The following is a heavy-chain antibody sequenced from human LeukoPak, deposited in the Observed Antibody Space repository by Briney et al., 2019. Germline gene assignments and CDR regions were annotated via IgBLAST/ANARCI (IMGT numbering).Heavy chain of an antibody. CDR2: IDPNTGGT. Sequence: ASVKVSCKASGYTFTGYYIHWVRQAPGQGLEWMGWIDPNTGGTNYAQKFQGRVTMTRDTSIGTAYMELSSLRSDDTAVYYCARTNSRGAGTDWGQGTLVTVSS. CDR1: GYTFTGYY. CDR3: ARTNSRGAGTD. V-gene: IGHV1-2*02. D-gene: IGHD1-7*01. J-gene: IGHJ4*02.